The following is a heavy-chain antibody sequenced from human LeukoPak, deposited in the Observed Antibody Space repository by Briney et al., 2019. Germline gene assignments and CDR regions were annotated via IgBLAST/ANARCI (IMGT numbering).Heavy chain of an antibody. CDR2: VSGSGDTT. Sequence: GGSLRLSCAASGFTFSSYAMTWVRQAPGKGLEWVSAVSGSGDTTYHADSVKGRFTISRDNSKNTLYLQMNSLSAEDTAIYYCARDAIRSFNYWGQGILVSVSS. V-gene: IGHV3-23*01. CDR3: ARDAIRSFNY. J-gene: IGHJ4*02. CDR1: GFTFSSYA.